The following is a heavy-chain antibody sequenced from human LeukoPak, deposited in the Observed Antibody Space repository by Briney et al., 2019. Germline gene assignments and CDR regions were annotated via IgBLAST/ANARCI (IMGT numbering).Heavy chain of an antibody. V-gene: IGHV1-18*01. D-gene: IGHD2-15*01. CDR2: ISTYNGNT. CDR3: ARDLGRYCSGGRCHYYSYYMDV. J-gene: IGHJ6*03. CDR1: GYTFTNYG. Sequence: ASVKASCKASGYTFTNYGISWVRQAPGQGLEWMGWISTYNGNTNYAQKLQGRVTMTTDTSTSTAYMELRRLRSDDTAVYYCARDLGRYCSGGRCHYYSYYMDVWGKGTTVTVSS.